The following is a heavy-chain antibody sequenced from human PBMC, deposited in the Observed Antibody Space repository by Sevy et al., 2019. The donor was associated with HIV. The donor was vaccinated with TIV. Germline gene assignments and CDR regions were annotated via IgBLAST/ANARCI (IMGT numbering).Heavy chain of an antibody. CDR3: ARSVYGSGTYLNDY. CDR2: INPNGGGT. D-gene: IGHD3-10*01. V-gene: IGHV1-2*02. Sequence: ASLKVFCKASGYYFTGYYVHWVRQAPGQGLEWMGWINPNGGGTNIGQKFHGRVTMSRDTSITTAYMELIRLRSNDTGVYYCARSVYGSGTYLNDYWGQGTLVTVSS. J-gene: IGHJ4*02. CDR1: GYYFTGYY.